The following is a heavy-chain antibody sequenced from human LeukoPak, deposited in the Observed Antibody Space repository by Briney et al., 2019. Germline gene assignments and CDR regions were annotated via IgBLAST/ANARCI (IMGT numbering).Heavy chain of an antibody. CDR2: IIPIFGTA. V-gene: IGHV1-69*13. CDR1: GGTFSSYA. Sequence: SVKVSCKASGGTFSSYAISWVRQAPGQGLEWMGGIIPIFGTANYAQKFQGRVTITADESTSTAYMELSSLRSEDTAVYYCARDGYSSSSFTPFDYWGQGTLVTVSS. D-gene: IGHD6-6*01. CDR3: ARDGYSSSSFTPFDY. J-gene: IGHJ4*02.